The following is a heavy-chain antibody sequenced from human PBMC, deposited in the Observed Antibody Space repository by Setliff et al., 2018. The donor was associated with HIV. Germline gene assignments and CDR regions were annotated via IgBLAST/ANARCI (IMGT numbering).Heavy chain of an antibody. CDR1: RTYV. CDR3: ARARSRQLVSTAPPYHFDY. Sequence: GGSLRLSCAASRTYVMSWVRQAPGKGLEWVSGISGSGGSTYYADSVKGRFTISRDNSKNTLYLQMNSLRVDDTALYYCARARSRQLVSTAPPYHFDYWGRGTLVTVSS. J-gene: IGHJ4*01. V-gene: IGHV3-23*01. CDR2: ISGSGGST. D-gene: IGHD6-13*01.